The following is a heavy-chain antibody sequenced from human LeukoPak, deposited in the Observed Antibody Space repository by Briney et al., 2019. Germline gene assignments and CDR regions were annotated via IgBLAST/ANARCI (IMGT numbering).Heavy chain of an antibody. D-gene: IGHD4-17*01. J-gene: IGHJ5*02. CDR1: GGTFSSYA. CDR3: AREEVGDYGDYL. CDR2: IIPIFGTA. Sequence: ASVKVSCKASGGTFSSYATSWVRQAPGQGLEGMGRIIPIFGTANYAQKFQGRVTITTDESTSTAYMELSSLRSEDTAVYYCAREEVGDYGDYLWGQGTLVTVSS. V-gene: IGHV1-69*05.